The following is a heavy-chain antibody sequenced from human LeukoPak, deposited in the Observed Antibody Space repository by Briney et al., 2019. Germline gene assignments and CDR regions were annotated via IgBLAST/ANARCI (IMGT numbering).Heavy chain of an antibody. J-gene: IGHJ6*02. CDR2: INHNGNVN. Sequence: GGSLRLSCAASGFTFSSYWMNWARQAPGKGLEWVASINHNGNVNYYVDSVKGRFTISRDNAKNSLYLQMSNLRAEDTAVYFCARRGGLDVWGQGATVTVSS. V-gene: IGHV3-7*03. CDR1: GFTFSSYW. CDR3: ARRGGLDV.